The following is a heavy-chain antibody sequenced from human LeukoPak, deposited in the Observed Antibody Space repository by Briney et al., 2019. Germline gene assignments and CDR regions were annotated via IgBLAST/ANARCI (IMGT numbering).Heavy chain of an antibody. D-gene: IGHD6-6*01. CDR1: GFTVDSNY. Sequence: PGGSLRLSCAASGFTVDSNYLSWVRQAPGKGLEWVAVISYDGSNEFYADSVKGRFTISRDNSKNTLSLQMNRLSADDTAVFYCARGGEYFGSSRSFFDYWGQGTLVTVSS. CDR2: ISYDGSNE. V-gene: IGHV3-30-3*01. J-gene: IGHJ4*02. CDR3: ARGGEYFGSSRSFFDY.